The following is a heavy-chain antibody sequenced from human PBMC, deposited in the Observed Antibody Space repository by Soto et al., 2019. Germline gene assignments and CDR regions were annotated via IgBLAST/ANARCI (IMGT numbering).Heavy chain of an antibody. CDR1: GFTVSSHY. V-gene: IGHV3-66*01. J-gene: IGHJ4*02. CDR2: IYSGGST. Sequence: EVQLVESGGGLVQPGGSLRLSCAASGFTVSSHYMSWVRQAPGKGLEWVSVIYSGGSTYYADSVKGRFTISRDNSKNTLYLQMNSLRAEDTAVYYCAREKEEGYGDYGGFDYWGQGTLVTVSS. CDR3: AREKEEGYGDYGGFDY. D-gene: IGHD4-17*01.